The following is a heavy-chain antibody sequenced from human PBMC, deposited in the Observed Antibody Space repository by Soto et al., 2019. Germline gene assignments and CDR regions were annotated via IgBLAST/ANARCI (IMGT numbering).Heavy chain of an antibody. CDR3: TTDPIVVVPAAILGMDV. J-gene: IGHJ6*02. CDR2: IKSKTDGGTT. Sequence: EVQLVESGGGLVKPGGSLRLSFAASGFTFSNAWMSWVRQAPGKGLEWVGRIKSKTDGGTTDYAAPVKGRFTISRDDSKNTLYLQMNSLKTEDTAVYYCTTDPIVVVPAAILGMDVWGQGTTVTVSS. D-gene: IGHD2-2*02. CDR1: GFTFSNAW. V-gene: IGHV3-15*01.